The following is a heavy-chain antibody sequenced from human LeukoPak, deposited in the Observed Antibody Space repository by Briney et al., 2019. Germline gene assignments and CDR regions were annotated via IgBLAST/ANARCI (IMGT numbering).Heavy chain of an antibody. CDR1: GFTFSSYA. J-gene: IGHJ4*02. CDR2: ISSNGGST. CDR3: VRVADTAFLDY. Sequence: GGSLRLSCSASGFTFSSYAMHWVRQAPGKGLEYVSAISSNGGSTYYSGSVKGRFTISRDNYKNTLYLQMSSLRAEDTAVYYCVRVADTAFLDYWGQGTLVTVSS. D-gene: IGHD2-15*01. V-gene: IGHV3-64D*06.